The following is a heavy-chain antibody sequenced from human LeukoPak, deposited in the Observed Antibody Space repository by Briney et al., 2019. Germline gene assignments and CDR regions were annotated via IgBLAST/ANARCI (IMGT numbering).Heavy chain of an antibody. CDR2: IYYSGST. D-gene: IGHD1-26*01. V-gene: IGHV4-59*01. CDR1: GGSISSYY. CDR3: ARNRDDTGGTLLDY. Sequence: PSETLSLTCTVSGGSISSYYWSWIRQPPGKGLERIGYIYYSGSTNYNPSLKSRVTISVDTSKNQFSLKLSSVTAADTAVYYCARNRDDTGGTLLDYWGQGTLVTVSS. J-gene: IGHJ4*02.